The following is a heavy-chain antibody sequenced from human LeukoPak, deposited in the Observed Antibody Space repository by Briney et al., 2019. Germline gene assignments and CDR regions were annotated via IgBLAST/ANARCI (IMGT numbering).Heavy chain of an antibody. CDR2: ISGSGGST. J-gene: IGHJ4*02. CDR1: GFTFSSYA. Sequence: GGSLRLSCAASGFTFSSYAMSWVRQAPGKGLEWVSAISGSGGSTYYADSVKGRFTISRDNSKNTLYLQMNSLRAEDTAVYYCAKDVSSIAARPIDYWGQGTLVTVST. D-gene: IGHD6-6*01. V-gene: IGHV3-23*01. CDR3: AKDVSSIAARPIDY.